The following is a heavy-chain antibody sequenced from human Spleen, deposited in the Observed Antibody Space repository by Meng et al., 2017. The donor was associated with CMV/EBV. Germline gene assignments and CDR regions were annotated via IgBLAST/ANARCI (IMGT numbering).Heavy chain of an antibody. Sequence: QVHLQQWVDGRFKPSETFARTLAFQGGSFRGYHWSWIRQPPGKGLEWIGEINHSGSTNYNPSLKSRVTISVDTSKNQFSLKLSSVTAADTAVYYCARGGSVEYQLLTFSRFDPWGQGTLVTVSS. D-gene: IGHD2-2*01. CDR1: GGSFRGYH. V-gene: IGHV4-34*01. CDR2: INHSGST. J-gene: IGHJ5*02. CDR3: ARGGSVEYQLLTFSRFDP.